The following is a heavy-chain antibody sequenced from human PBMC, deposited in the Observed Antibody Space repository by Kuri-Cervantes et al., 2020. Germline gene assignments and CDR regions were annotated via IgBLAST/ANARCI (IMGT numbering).Heavy chain of an antibody. CDR3: ARGRAARFLEWLLSY. CDR1: GYTFTSYD. D-gene: IGHD3-3*01. J-gene: IGHJ4*02. Sequence: ASVKVSCKASGYTFTSYDINWVRQATGQGLEWMGWMNPNSGNTGYAQKFQGRVTMTRNTSISTAYMELSSLRSEDTAVYYCARGRAARFLEWLLSYWSQGTLVTVSS. CDR2: MNPNSGNT. V-gene: IGHV1-8*02.